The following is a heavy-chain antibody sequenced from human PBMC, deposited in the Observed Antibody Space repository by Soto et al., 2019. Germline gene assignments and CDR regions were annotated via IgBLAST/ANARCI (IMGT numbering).Heavy chain of an antibody. CDR1: GFTFSSYA. Sequence: GGSLRLSCAASGFTFSSYAMSWVRQAPGKGLEWVSAISGSGGSTYYADPVKGRFTISRDNSKNTLYLQMNSLRAEDTAVYYCAKITKWELSHLDYWGQGTLVTVSS. CDR3: AKITKWELSHLDY. V-gene: IGHV3-23*01. D-gene: IGHD1-26*01. J-gene: IGHJ4*02. CDR2: ISGSGGST.